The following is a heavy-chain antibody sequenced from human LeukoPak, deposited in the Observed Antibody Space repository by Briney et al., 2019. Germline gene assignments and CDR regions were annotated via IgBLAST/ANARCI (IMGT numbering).Heavy chain of an antibody. CDR1: GGSISSSSYY. J-gene: IGHJ4*02. CDR3: ARLEVGDIVVVPAAEMYYFDY. D-gene: IGHD2-2*01. V-gene: IGHV4-39*01. CDR2: IYYSGST. Sequence: PSETLSLTCTVSGGSISSSSYYLGWIRQPPGKGLEWIGSIYYSGSTYYNPTLKSRVTISVDTSKNQFSLKLSSVTAADTTVYYCARLEVGDIVVVPAAEMYYFDYWGQGTLVTVSS.